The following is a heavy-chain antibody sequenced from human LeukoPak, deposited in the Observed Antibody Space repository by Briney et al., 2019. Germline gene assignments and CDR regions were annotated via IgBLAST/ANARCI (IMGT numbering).Heavy chain of an antibody. CDR1: GFTFSSYT. Sequence: PGGSLRLSCAASGFTFSSYTMNWVRQAPGKGLEWVSYISSGNSNIYYADSVKGRFTISRDNAKNSLYLQMNSLRAEDTAVYYCARDLELDPWGQGTLVTVSS. V-gene: IGHV3-48*04. D-gene: IGHD1-1*01. CDR3: ARDLELDP. J-gene: IGHJ5*02. CDR2: ISSGNSNI.